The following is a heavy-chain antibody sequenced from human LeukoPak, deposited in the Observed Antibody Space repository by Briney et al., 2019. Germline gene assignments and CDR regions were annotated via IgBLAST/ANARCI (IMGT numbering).Heavy chain of an antibody. J-gene: IGHJ4*02. CDR1: GYTFTGYY. CDR3: ARGDNWNDRGLDY. D-gene: IGHD1-20*01. CDR2: INPNSGGT. V-gene: IGHV1-2*02. Sequence: ASVTVSCKASGYTFTGYYMHWVRQAPGQGLEWMGWINPNSGGTNYAQKFQGRVTMTRDTSISTAYMELSRLRSDDTAVYYCARGDNWNDRGLDYWGQGTLVTVSS.